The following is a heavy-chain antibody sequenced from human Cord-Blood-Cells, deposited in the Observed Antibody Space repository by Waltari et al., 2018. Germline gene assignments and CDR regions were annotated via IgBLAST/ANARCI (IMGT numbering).Heavy chain of an antibody. D-gene: IGHD1-1*01. V-gene: IGHV4-39*07. CDR3: ARPGTTGTTGFDY. J-gene: IGHJ4*02. CDR2: IYYSGST. Sequence: QLQLQESGPGLVKPSETLSLTYTVSVGPISSSSSSWGWIRQPPGKGLEWIGSIYYSGSTYYNPSLKSRVTISVDTSKNQFSLKLSSVTAADTAVYYCARPGTTGTTGFDYWGQGTLVTVSS. CDR1: VGPISSSSSS.